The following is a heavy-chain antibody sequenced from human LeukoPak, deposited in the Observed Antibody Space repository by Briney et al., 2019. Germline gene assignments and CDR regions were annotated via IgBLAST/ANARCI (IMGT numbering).Heavy chain of an antibody. J-gene: IGHJ3*02. Sequence: PSETLSFTCTGSGGSISSSSYSWGWIRQPPGKGLEWIGTFYYSGSTYYNPSLKSRVTISVDTFRNHFSLKLNSVTAADTAVYYCARPYDRGAFDIWGQGTMVTVSS. CDR3: ARPYDRGAFDI. D-gene: IGHD3-22*01. V-gene: IGHV4-39*01. CDR1: GGSISSSSYS. CDR2: FYYSGST.